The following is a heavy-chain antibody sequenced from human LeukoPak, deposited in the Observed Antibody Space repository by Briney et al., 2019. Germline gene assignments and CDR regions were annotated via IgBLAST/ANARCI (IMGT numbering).Heavy chain of an antibody. D-gene: IGHD7-27*01. CDR1: AFTFSSYS. CDR2: ISSSSSYI. Sequence: PGGSLRLSCAASAFTFSSYSMNWVRQAPGKGLAWVSSISSSSSYIYYADSVKGRFTISRDNAKNSLYLQMNSLRAGDTALYYCVREGLDTWGAFDIWGQGTMVTVSS. CDR3: VREGLDTWGAFDI. V-gene: IGHV3-21*01. J-gene: IGHJ3*02.